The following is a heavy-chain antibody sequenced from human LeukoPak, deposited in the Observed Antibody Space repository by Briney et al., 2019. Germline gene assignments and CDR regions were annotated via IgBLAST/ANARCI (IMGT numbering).Heavy chain of an antibody. J-gene: IGHJ4*02. D-gene: IGHD3-22*01. Sequence: PGGSLRLSCAASGFTFSSYSMNWVRQAPGKGLEWVSSISSSSSHIYYADSVKGRFTISRDNAKNSLYLQMNSLRAEDTAVYYCARGGVYDSSGYYWGFDYWGQGTLVTVSS. V-gene: IGHV3-21*01. CDR2: ISSSSSHI. CDR3: ARGGVYDSSGYYWGFDY. CDR1: GFTFSSYS.